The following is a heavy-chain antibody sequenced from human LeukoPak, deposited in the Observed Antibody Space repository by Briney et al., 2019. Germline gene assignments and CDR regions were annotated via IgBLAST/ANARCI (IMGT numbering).Heavy chain of an antibody. CDR2: ISSSSSTI. CDR3: ARIRGYCSGGSCRSDY. CDR1: GFTFSSYS. Sequence: PGGSLRLSCAASGFTFSSYSMNWVRQAPGKGLEWVSYISSSSSTIYYADSVKGRFTISRDNAKNSLYLQMNSLRAEDTAVYYCARIRGYCSGGSCRSDYWGQGTLVTVSS. D-gene: IGHD2-15*01. V-gene: IGHV3-48*01. J-gene: IGHJ4*02.